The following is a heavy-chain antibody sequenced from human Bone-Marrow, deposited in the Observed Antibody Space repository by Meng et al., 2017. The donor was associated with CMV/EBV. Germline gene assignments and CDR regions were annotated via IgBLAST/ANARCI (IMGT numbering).Heavy chain of an antibody. Sequence: GESLKISCAASGFTFSSYAMSWVRQAPGKGLEWVSAISGSGGSTYYADSVKGRFTISRDNSKNTLYLQMNSLRAEDTAVYYCAKRRVLRFLECRPLWFDPWGQGTLVTVSS. CDR1: GFTFSSYA. CDR3: AKRRVLRFLECRPLWFDP. J-gene: IGHJ5*02. CDR2: ISGSGGST. V-gene: IGHV3-23*01. D-gene: IGHD3-3*01.